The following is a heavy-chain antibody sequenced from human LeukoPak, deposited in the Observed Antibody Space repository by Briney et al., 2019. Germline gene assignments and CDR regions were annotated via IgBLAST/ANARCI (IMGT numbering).Heavy chain of an antibody. CDR3: ARGRYDSSGYSDY. Sequence: SETLSLTCTVSGGSISSYYWSWIRQPPGKGLEWIGYIYYSGITNYNPSLKSRVTISVDTSKNQFSLKLSSVTAADTAVYYCARGRYDSSGYSDYWGQGTLVTVSS. CDR2: IYYSGIT. J-gene: IGHJ4*02. CDR1: GGSISSYY. V-gene: IGHV4-59*01. D-gene: IGHD3-22*01.